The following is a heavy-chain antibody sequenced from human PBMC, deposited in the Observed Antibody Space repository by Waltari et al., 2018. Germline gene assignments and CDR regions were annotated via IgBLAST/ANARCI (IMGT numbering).Heavy chain of an antibody. J-gene: IGHJ4*02. CDR3: VSQPYALGFLNY. CDR1: GYSISSGYY. V-gene: IGHV4-38-2*01. Sequence: QVQLQESGPGLVKPSETLSLTCAVSGYSISSGYYWGWIRQPPGKGLEWIGSIYHSGSTYYNPSLKSRVTISVDTSKNQFSLKLSSVTAADTAVYYCVSQPYALGFLNYWGQGTLVTVSS. CDR2: IYHSGST. D-gene: IGHD2-2*01.